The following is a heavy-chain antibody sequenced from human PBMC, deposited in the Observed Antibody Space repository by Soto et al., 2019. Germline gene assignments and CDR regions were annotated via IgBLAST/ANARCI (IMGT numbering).Heavy chain of an antibody. D-gene: IGHD2-8*01. CDR2: INPSGGST. J-gene: IGHJ6*02. CDR1: GYTFTSYY. CDR3: ARAGLYCTNGVCAYGMDV. V-gene: IGHV1-46*03. Sequence: ASVKVSCKASGYTFTSYYMHWLRQSPGQGLEWLGIINPSGGSTSYAQKFQGRVTMTRDTSTSTVYMELSSLRSEDTDVYYCARAGLYCTNGVCAYGMDVWCQGTTVTVSS.